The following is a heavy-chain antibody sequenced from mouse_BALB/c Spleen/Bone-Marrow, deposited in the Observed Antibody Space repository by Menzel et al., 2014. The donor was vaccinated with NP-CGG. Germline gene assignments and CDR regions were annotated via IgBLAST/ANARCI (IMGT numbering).Heavy chain of an antibody. D-gene: IGHD1-1*01. CDR2: INPDSSTT. Sequence: EVKVVESGGGLVQPGGSLKLSCAASGFDFSRYWMSWVRQAPGKGLEWIGEINPDSSTTNYTPSLKDKFIISRDNAKNTPYLQMSKVRSEDTALYYCASLYYYGYFDVWGAGTTVTVSS. CDR1: GFDFSRYW. J-gene: IGHJ1*01. CDR3: ASLYYYGYFDV. V-gene: IGHV4-1*02.